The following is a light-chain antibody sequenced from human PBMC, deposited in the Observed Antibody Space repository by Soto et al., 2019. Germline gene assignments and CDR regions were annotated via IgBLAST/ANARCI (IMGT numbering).Light chain of an antibody. CDR3: SSYTSSSSYV. Sequence: ITKTKTSSDVGGYNYVSWYQQHPGKAPKLMIYDVSNRPSGVSNRFSGSKSGNTASLTISGLQAEDEADYYCSSYTSSSSYVFVTGTKVTVL. CDR2: DVS. J-gene: IGLJ1*01. V-gene: IGLV2-14*04. CDR1: SSDVGGYNY.